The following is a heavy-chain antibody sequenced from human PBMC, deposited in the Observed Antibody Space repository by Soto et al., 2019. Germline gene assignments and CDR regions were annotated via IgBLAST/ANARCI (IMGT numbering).Heavy chain of an antibody. J-gene: IGHJ3*02. CDR3: ARDATITMVRGVIKNDAFDI. Sequence: QVQLVESGGGVVQPGRSLRLSCAASGFTFSSYGMHWVRQAPGKGLEWVAVIWYDGSNKYYADSVKGRFTISRDNYKNTLYLQMNSLRAEDTAVYYCARDATITMVRGVIKNDAFDIWGQGTMDTVSS. CDR1: GFTFSSYG. CDR2: IWYDGSNK. D-gene: IGHD3-10*01. V-gene: IGHV3-33*01.